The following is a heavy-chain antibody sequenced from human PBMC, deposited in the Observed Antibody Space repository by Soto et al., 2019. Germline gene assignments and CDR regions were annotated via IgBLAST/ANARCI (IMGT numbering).Heavy chain of an antibody. D-gene: IGHD3-10*01. CDR1: GASITSYY. CDR2: IYYSGST. V-gene: IGHV4-59*12. CDR3: VCEGNYFDT. Sequence: PSETLSLTCTVSGASITSYYWSWIRQPPGKGLEWIGYIYYSGSTNYNPSLKSRVTISVDTSKNQFSLKLSSVTAADTAVYYCVCEGNYFDTLCLGAVLTISS. J-gene: IGHJ4*02.